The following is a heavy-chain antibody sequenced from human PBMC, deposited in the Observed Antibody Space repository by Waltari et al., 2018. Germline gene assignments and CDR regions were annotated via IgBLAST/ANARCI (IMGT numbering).Heavy chain of an antibody. CDR2: ISGSGGST. J-gene: IGHJ3*02. D-gene: IGHD5-12*01. CDR3: AKDWGDIVATSDAFDI. V-gene: IGHV3-23*04. Sequence: EVQLVESGGGLVQPGGSLRLSCAASGFTFSSYAMSWFRQAPGKGLEWVSAISGSGGSTYYADSVKGRFTISRDNSKNTLYLQMNSLRAEDTAVYYCAKDWGDIVATSDAFDIWGQGTMVTVSS. CDR1: GFTFSSYA.